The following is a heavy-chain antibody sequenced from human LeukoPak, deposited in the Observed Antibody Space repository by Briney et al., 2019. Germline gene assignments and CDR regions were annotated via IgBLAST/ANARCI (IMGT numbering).Heavy chain of an antibody. Sequence: GGSLRLSCAAPGFSFDDYAIHWVRQAPGKGLEWVSLISGDGGSTFYADSVKGRFTISRDNSKNSLYLQMSSLRSEDTALYYCARESDSSGWYDSWGQGTLVTVSS. CDR1: GFSFDDYA. D-gene: IGHD3-22*01. J-gene: IGHJ5*01. CDR2: ISGDGGST. CDR3: ARESDSSGWYDS. V-gene: IGHV3-43*02.